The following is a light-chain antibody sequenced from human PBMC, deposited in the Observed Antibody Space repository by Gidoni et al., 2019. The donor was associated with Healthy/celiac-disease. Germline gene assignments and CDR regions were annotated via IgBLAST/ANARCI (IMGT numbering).Light chain of an antibody. Sequence: DIVMTPSPDSLAVSLGERATINCKSSQSVLYSSNNKNYLAWYQQKPGQPPKLLIYWASTRESGVPDRFIGSGSGTDFTLTISSLQAEDVAVYYCQQYYSTPPWTFGQGTKVEIK. J-gene: IGKJ1*01. V-gene: IGKV4-1*01. CDR2: WAS. CDR1: QSVLYSSNNKNY. CDR3: QQYYSTPPWT.